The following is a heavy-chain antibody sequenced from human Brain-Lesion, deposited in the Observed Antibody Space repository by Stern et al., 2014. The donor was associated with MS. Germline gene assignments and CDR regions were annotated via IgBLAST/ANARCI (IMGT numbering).Heavy chain of an antibody. D-gene: IGHD3-3*01. CDR3: ARDQRGITIFGVVTDYYYLGMDV. V-gene: IGHV1-2*02. CDR2: TNRNAGGT. Sequence: VQLVEPGADVKKPGASVKVSCKTSGYIFTGYYIHWVRQAPGQGLEWMAWTNRNAGGTRYAQKFQGRVTMSRDTSISTAYVELSSLTSDDTAVYYCARDQRGITIFGVVTDYYYLGMDVWGQGTTVTVSS. CDR1: GYIFTGYY. J-gene: IGHJ6*02.